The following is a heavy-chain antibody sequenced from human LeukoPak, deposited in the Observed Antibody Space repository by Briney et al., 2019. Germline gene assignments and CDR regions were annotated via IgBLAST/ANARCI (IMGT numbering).Heavy chain of an antibody. CDR3: ARDDGAALDI. V-gene: IGHV1-46*01. D-gene: IGHD3-16*01. CDR1: GYTFTGYY. CDR2: INPGGGST. Sequence: ASVKVSCKASGYTFTGYYLHWVRQAPGQGLEWMGIINPGGGSTNYAQKFQGRVTMTRDTSTSTVYMELRSLRSEDTAVYYCARDDGAALDIWGQGTMVTVSS. J-gene: IGHJ3*02.